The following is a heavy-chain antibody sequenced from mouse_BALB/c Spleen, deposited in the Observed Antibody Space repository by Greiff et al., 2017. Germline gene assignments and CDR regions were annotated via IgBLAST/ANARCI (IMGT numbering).Heavy chain of an antibody. Sequence: VKLMESGPGLVAPSQSLSITCTVSGFSLTGYGVNWVRQPPGKGLEWLGMIWGGGSTDYNSAIISRLSISKDNPKSQVFLKMNSLQPDDTARYYCARDGYQDHFAYWGQGTLVTVSA. D-gene: IGHD2-14*01. CDR1: GFSLTGYG. J-gene: IGHJ3*01. CDR2: IWGGGST. V-gene: IGHV2-6-7*01. CDR3: ARDGYQDHFAY.